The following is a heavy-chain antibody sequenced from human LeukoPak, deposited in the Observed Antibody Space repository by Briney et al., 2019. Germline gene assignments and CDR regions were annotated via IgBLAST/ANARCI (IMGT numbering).Heavy chain of an antibody. CDR1: GGSISSSSYY. Sequence: SETLSLTCTVSGGSISSSSYYWGWIRQPPGKGLEWIGEINHGGGTRYNPSLKSRATISVDTSKKQFSLNLTSVTAADTAVYYCARGEDGTGDYRPTYFDSGSQGTLVTVSS. V-gene: IGHV4-39*07. CDR3: ARGEDGTGDYRPTYFDS. J-gene: IGHJ4*02. CDR2: INHGGGT. D-gene: IGHD4-17*01.